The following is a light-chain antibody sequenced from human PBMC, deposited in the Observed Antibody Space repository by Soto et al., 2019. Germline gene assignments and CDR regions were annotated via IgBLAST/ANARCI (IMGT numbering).Light chain of an antibody. CDR2: DAS. Sequence: DFQMTQSPSSLSASVGDTVTLTCRASQGLTNYLAWYQQKPGKAPKLLIYDASSLESGVPSRFSGSGSGTEFTLTISSLQPDDFATYYCQQYNSYSGTFGQGTKVDIK. CDR3: QQYNSYSGT. V-gene: IGKV1-5*01. J-gene: IGKJ1*01. CDR1: QGLTNY.